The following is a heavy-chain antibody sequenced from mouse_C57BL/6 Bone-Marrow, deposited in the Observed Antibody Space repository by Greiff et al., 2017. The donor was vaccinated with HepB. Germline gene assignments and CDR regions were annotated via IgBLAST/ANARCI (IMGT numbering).Heavy chain of an antibody. Sequence: EVQLQQSGGGLVQPGGSLKLSCAASGFTFSDYGMAWVRQAPRKGPEWVAFISNLAYSIYYADTVTGRFTISRENAKNTLYLEMSSLRSEDTAMYYCARREEDAMDYWGQGTSVTVSS. J-gene: IGHJ4*01. CDR1: GFTFSDYG. V-gene: IGHV5-15*01. CDR2: ISNLAYSI. CDR3: ARREEDAMDY.